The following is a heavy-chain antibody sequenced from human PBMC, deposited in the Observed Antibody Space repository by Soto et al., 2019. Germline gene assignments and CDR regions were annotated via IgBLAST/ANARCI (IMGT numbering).Heavy chain of an antibody. V-gene: IGHV4-59*01. Sequence: TSATLSLTCTVSGGSISSYYWSWIRQPPGKGLEWIGYIYYSGSTNYNPSLKSRVTISVDTSKNQFSLKLSSVTAADTAVYYCARGITGTNDYWGQGTLVTVSS. J-gene: IGHJ4*02. CDR3: ARGITGTNDY. CDR1: GGSISSYY. CDR2: IYYSGST. D-gene: IGHD1-20*01.